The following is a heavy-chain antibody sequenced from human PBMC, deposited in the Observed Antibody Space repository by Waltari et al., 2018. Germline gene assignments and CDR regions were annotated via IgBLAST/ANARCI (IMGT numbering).Heavy chain of an antibody. D-gene: IGHD6-19*01. Sequence: QVHLQESAPGLVKPSETLSLTCTVAGASLTTGGFYWGWVRQRPGKGLEWIGYVYYDGVSFYSPSLTSRIVISLDKTKNQFSLNLGSVTAADTATYFCVRATAGAASPFDYWGKGTLVTVSS. CDR2: VYYDGVS. CDR1: GASLTTGGFY. CDR3: VRATAGAASPFDY. V-gene: IGHV4-31*03. J-gene: IGHJ4*02.